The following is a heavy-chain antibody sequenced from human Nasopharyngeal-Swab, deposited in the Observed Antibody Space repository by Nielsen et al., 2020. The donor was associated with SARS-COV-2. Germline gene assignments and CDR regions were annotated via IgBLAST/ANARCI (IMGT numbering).Heavy chain of an antibody. Sequence: SLKISCAASGFTFDDYAMHWVRQAPGKGLEWVSCISWNSGNIGYADSVKGRFTISRDNAKNSLYLQMSSLRRDDTAVYYCARGLDIVATIDYWGQGTLVTVSS. J-gene: IGHJ4*02. CDR3: ARGLDIVATIDY. CDR2: ISWNSGNI. V-gene: IGHV3-9*01. CDR1: GFTFDDYA. D-gene: IGHD5-12*01.